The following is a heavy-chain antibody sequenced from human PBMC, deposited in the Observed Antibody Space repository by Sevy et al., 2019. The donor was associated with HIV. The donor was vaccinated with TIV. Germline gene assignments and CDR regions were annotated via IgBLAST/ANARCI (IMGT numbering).Heavy chain of an antibody. V-gene: IGHV4-39*01. D-gene: IGHD7-27*01. CDR2: IYYSGST. Sequence: SETLSLTCTVSGGSISSSSYYWGWIRQPPGKGLEWIGSIYYSGSTYYNPSLKSRVTISVDTSKNQFSLNLSSVTAADTAVYYCARRANSGIFDYWGQGTLVTVSS. CDR3: ARRANSGIFDY. CDR1: GGSISSSSYY. J-gene: IGHJ4*02.